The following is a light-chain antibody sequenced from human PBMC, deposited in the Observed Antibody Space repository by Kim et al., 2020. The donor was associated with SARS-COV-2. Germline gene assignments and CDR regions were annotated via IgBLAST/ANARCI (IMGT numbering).Light chain of an antibody. Sequence: QSALTQPASVSGSPGQSITISCTGTSSDVGGYNYVSWYQHHPGKAPKLMIYDVSKRPSGVSNRFSGSKSGNTASLTISGLQAEDEADYYCSSYTSSSGVFGGGTKL. J-gene: IGLJ2*01. CDR1: SSDVGGYNY. CDR2: DVS. CDR3: SSYTSSSGV. V-gene: IGLV2-14*03.